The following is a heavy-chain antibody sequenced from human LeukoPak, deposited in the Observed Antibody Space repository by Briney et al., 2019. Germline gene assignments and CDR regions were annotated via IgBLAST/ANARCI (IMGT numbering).Heavy chain of an antibody. V-gene: IGHV3-64D*09. D-gene: IGHD1-1*01. Sequence: GGSLRLSCSASGFTFSAYAMYWVRQAPGKGLEYVSGISSNGGRSFYADSVKGRFTISRDNSKNTLDLQMSSLRVEDTAVYYCVRITSVTGGDCWGQGTRLTVSS. CDR1: GFTFSAYA. CDR2: ISSNGGRS. CDR3: VRITSVTGGDC. J-gene: IGHJ4*02.